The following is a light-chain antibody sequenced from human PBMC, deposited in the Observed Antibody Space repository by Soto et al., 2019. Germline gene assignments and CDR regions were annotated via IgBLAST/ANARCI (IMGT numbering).Light chain of an antibody. CDR1: QSISSY. CDR2: AAS. J-gene: IGKJ3*01. V-gene: IGKV1-39*01. Sequence: DIQMTQSPSSLSASVGDRVIITCRASQSISSYLNWYQQKPGKAPKLLIYAASSLQSGVPSRFSGSGSGTDFTLTISSLQPEDFATYYCQQSYSTPPLFGPGTKVDIK. CDR3: QQSYSTPPL.